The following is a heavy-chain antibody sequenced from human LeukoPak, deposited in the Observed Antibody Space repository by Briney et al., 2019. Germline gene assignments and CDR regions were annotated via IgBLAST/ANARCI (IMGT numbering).Heavy chain of an antibody. V-gene: IGHV1-69*04. J-gene: IGHJ3*02. CDR1: GGTFLNYA. CDR3: ARASQDYYGSGSYYRGGDAFDI. CDR2: IIPILGIA. Sequence: ASVKVSCKTSGGTFLNYAIIWVRQAPGQGLEWMGRIIPILGIANYAQKFQARVTLTADKSTSTACMELSSLRSDDTAVYYCARASQDYYGSGSYYRGGDAFDIWGQGTMVTVSS. D-gene: IGHD3-10*01.